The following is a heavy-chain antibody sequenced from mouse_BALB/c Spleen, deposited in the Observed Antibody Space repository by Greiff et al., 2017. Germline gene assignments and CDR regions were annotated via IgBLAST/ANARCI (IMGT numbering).Heavy chain of an antibody. V-gene: IGHV1-18*01. J-gene: IGHJ3*01. CDR2: INPNNGGT. Sequence: VQLKESGPELVKPGASVKIPCKASGYTFTDYNMDWVKQSHGKSLEWIGDINPNNGGTIYNQKFKGKATLTVDKSSSTAYMELRSLTSEDTAVYYCARLHRTGFAYWGQGTLVTVSA. CDR1: GYTFTDYN. CDR3: ARLHRTGFAY.